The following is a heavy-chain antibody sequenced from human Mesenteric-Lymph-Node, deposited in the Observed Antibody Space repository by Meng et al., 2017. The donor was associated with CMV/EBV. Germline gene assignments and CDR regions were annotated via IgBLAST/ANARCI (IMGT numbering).Heavy chain of an antibody. D-gene: IGHD2/OR15-2a*01. J-gene: IGHJ2*01. V-gene: IGHV1-2*06. CDR1: GYPVSMYY. CDR2: NDPDRSGT. Sequence: SGYPVSMYYMRWIRKAPGQGLGWMVRNDPDRSGTNYTQKFQGRVTITRHTSITTAYMELSRLTSDDTAVYYCARGVIALARFWYFDLWGRGTLVTVSS. CDR3: ARGVIALARFWYFDL.